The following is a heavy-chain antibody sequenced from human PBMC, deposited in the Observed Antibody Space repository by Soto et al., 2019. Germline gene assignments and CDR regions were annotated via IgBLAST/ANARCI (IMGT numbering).Heavy chain of an antibody. CDR2: ISSSSSYI. V-gene: IGHV3-21*01. CDR3: ARDPTTVTPVVSYYYSGMDV. CDR1: GFTFSSYS. J-gene: IGHJ6*02. D-gene: IGHD4-4*01. Sequence: PGGSLRLSCAASGFTFSSYSMNWVRQAPGKGLEWVSSISSSSSYIYYADSVKGRFTISRDNAKNSLYLQMNSLRAEDTAVYYCARDPTTVTPVVSYYYSGMDVWGQGTTVTVSS.